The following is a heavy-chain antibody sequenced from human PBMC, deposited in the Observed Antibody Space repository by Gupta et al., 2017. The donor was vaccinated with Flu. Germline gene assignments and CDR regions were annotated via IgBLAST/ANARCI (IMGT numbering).Heavy chain of an antibody. J-gene: IGHJ4*02. D-gene: IGHD2-21*01. CDR3: ARRGFRPDDGDYHYYFDF. CDR1: GGSFGHHA. CDR2: IMPNLGAT. Sequence: QVQLEQSGAEVKKPGSSVKVSCRSSGGSFGHHAINWVRQAPGQGLEWMAQIMPNLGATNYAEKFQGRVTITADGSTKTAYLEVRGLRSDDTAVYFCARRGFRPDDGDYHYYFDFWGQGTLVTVSS. V-gene: IGHV1-69*01.